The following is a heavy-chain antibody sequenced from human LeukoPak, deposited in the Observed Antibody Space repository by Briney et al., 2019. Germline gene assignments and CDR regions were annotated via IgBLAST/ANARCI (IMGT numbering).Heavy chain of an antibody. J-gene: IGHJ6*03. V-gene: IGHV4-34*01. CDR3: ARRRAFWGMYYYYYMDV. CDR1: GGSFSGYY. CDR2: INHSGST. Sequence: SETLSLTCAVYGGSFSGYYWSWIRQPPGKGLEWIGEINHSGSTNYNPSLKSRVTISVDTSKNQFSLKLSSVTAADTAVYYCARRRAFWGMYYYYYMDVWGKGTTVTISS. D-gene: IGHD3-16*01.